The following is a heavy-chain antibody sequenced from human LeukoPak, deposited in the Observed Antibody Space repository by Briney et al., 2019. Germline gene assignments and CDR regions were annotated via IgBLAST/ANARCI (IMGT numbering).Heavy chain of an antibody. CDR1: GYTFTGYY. J-gene: IGHJ3*02. CDR3: AREGDSSSDNDAFDI. Sequence: ASVKVSCKASGYTFTGYYMHWVRQVPGQGLEWMGWINPNSGGTNYAQKFQGRVTMTRDTSISTAYMELSRLRSDDTAVYYCAREGDSSSDNDAFDIWGQGTMVTVSS. D-gene: IGHD6-13*01. CDR2: INPNSGGT. V-gene: IGHV1-2*02.